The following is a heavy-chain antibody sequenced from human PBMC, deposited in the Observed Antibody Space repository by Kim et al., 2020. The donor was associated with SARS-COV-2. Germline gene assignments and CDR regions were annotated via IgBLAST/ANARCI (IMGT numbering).Heavy chain of an antibody. CDR3: ARESYWFGETRTYGMDV. J-gene: IGHJ6*02. D-gene: IGHD3-10*01. V-gene: IGHV4-31*02. Sequence: LKSRVTISVDTSKNQFALKLSSVTAADTAVYYCARESYWFGETRTYGMDVWGQGTTVTVSS.